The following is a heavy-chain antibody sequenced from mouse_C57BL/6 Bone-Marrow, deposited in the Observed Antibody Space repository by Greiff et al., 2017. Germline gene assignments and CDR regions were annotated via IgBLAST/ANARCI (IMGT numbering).Heavy chain of an antibody. Sequence: VQLQQSGPELVKPGASVKLSCKASGYTFTSYDINWVKQRPGQGLEWIGWIYPRDGSTKYNEKFKGKATLTVDTSSSTAYMELHSLTSEDSAVYFCARLGDYSWFAYWGQGTLVTVSA. CDR3: ARLGDYSWFAY. V-gene: IGHV1-85*01. J-gene: IGHJ3*01. D-gene: IGHD2-4*01. CDR1: GYTFTSYD. CDR2: IYPRDGST.